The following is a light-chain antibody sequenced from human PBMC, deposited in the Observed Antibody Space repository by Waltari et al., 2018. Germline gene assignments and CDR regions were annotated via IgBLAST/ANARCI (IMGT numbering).Light chain of an antibody. CDR2: GAS. J-gene: IGKJ1*01. Sequence: EVVLTQFPATLSLSPGESATLFCRASQSVSPFLAWYQQKAGQVPRLLIYGASSRATGIPDRFSGSGSGTDFSLTISRLEPEDFAVYYCQNHERLPATFGQGTKVEIK. CDR1: QSVSPF. CDR3: QNHERLPAT. V-gene: IGKV3-20*01.